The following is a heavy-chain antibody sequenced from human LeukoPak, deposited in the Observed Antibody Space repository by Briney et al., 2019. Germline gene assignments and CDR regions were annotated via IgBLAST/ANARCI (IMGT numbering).Heavy chain of an antibody. Sequence: SQTLSLTCTVSGGSFSSGGYYWIWIRQHPGKGLEWIGYIYQSGSTYYNPSLKSRVTISVDTSKNQFSLKLSSVTATDTAVYYCARGFRGTADYWGQGTLVTVSS. CDR2: IYQSGST. CDR3: ARGFRGTADY. V-gene: IGHV4-31*03. J-gene: IGHJ4*02. CDR1: GGSFSSGGYY. D-gene: IGHD1-1*01.